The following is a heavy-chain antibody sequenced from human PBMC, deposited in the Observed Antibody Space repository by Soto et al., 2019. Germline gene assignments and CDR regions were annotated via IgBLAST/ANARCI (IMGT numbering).Heavy chain of an antibody. D-gene: IGHD1-1*01. CDR2: ISAHNGNT. CDR3: ARGGYGDY. CDR1: GYAFTTYG. J-gene: IGHJ4*02. Sequence: QVHLVQSGAEVKKPGASVKVSCKGSGYAFTTYGITWVRQAPGQGLEWMGWISAHNGNTNYAQKPQSRVTVTRDTSTSTSDMELRSLRSDDTAVYYCARGGYGDYWGQGALVTVSS. V-gene: IGHV1-18*01.